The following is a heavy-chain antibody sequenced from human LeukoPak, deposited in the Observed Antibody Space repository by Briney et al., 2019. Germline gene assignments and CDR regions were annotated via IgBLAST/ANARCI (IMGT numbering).Heavy chain of an antibody. J-gene: IGHJ4*02. D-gene: IGHD3-22*01. CDR3: ARDFYDSSGYYYDY. CDR1: GFTFSGYT. V-gene: IGHV3-23*01. Sequence: GGSLRLSCAASGFTFSGYTMSWVRQAPGKGVECVSAVSGSGDKTYYADSVKGRFTISRDNSKGTLYLQMNSLRAEDTALYYCARDFYDSSGYYYDYWGQGTLVTVSS. CDR2: VSGSGDKT.